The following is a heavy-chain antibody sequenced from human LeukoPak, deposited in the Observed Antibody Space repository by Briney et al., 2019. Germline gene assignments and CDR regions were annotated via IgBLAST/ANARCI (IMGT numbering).Heavy chain of an antibody. CDR2: IIYSGGAT. J-gene: IGHJ5*02. V-gene: IGHV3-23*01. CDR3: AKDGRGILCES. CDR1: GFTFSRSA. D-gene: IGHD3-10*01. Sequence: LPGGSLRLSCAASGFTFSRSAMTWVRQGPGKGLEFVASIIYSGGATYYADSVQGRFTISRDNSENTLYLQMNSLRAEDRAVYYCAKDGRGILCESWGQGTLVTVSS.